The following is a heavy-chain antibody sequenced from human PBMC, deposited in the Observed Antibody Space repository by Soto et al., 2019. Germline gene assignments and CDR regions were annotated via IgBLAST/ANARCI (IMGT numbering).Heavy chain of an antibody. CDR2: ISYMGTT. J-gene: IGHJ4*02. V-gene: IGHV4-59*01. CDR1: GGSMNNYY. D-gene: IGHD3-22*01. Sequence: SETLSLTCTVSGGSMNNYYCSWIRQAPGKGLQYIGYISYMGTTNYNPSLKSRVTISVDTSKNQFSLKLTSVTAADTALYYCTNSGGGYVNSGYYGGDYDSWGRGTLVTVSS. CDR3: TNSGGGYVNSGYYGGDYDS.